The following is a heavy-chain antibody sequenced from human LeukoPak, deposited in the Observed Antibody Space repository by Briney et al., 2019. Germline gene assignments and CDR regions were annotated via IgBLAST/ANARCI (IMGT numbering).Heavy chain of an antibody. J-gene: IGHJ4*02. CDR1: GGTFSSYA. CDR2: IIAIFGTA. D-gene: IGHD6-19*01. V-gene: IGHV1-69*06. CDR3: ASIAVAGTRVY. Sequence: SVKVSCKASGGTFSSYAISWVRQAPGQGLEWMGGIIAIFGTANYAQKFQGRVTITADKSTSTAYMELRSLRSEDTAVYYCASIAVAGTRVYWGQGTLVTVSS.